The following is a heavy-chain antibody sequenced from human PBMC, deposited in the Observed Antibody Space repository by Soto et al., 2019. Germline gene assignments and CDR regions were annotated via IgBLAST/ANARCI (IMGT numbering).Heavy chain of an antibody. CDR2: IGDSGDNT. Sequence: EVQLLESGGGLVQPGGSLRLSCAASGFTFSKFAMGWVRQAPGKGLEWVSAIGDSGDNTYYADSVKGRFTISRDNSKDTLSLEMNSLRDEDTAIYYCAKDRGGRTFLEWLVVAFDYWGQGTLVTVSS. CDR1: GFTFSKFA. J-gene: IGHJ4*02. CDR3: AKDRGGRTFLEWLVVAFDY. V-gene: IGHV3-23*01. D-gene: IGHD3-3*02.